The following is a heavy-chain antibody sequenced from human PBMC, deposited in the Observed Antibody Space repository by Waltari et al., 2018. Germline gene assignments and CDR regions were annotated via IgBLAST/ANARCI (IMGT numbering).Heavy chain of an antibody. CDR1: GYAFTSSD. Sequence: QVQLLQSGAEVKPPGASVMVSCRASGYAFTSSDINWVRQAPGQGLEGIGWMNPNSGNTGYAQKFQGRVTMTRNTAISTADMELSSLRPEDTAVYYCARETSASDYWGQGTLVTVSS. CDR2: MNPNSGNT. J-gene: IGHJ4*02. CDR3: ARETSASDY. V-gene: IGHV1-8*01.